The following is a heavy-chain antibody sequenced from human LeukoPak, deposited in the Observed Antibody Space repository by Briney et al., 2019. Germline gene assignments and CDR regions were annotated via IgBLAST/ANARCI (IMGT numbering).Heavy chain of an antibody. CDR2: INDSGKA. CDR3: ARRWNYGRNYYIDV. CDR1: GESFSNYY. V-gene: IGHV4-34*01. D-gene: IGHD1-7*01. J-gene: IGHJ6*03. Sequence: SETLSPACAFHGESFSNYYWSWIRQPPGKGLEWLAEINDSGKANYNPSLMSRVTVSVDTSKNQFSLRLTSVTATDTAVYYCARRWNYGRNYYIDVWGKGATVSVSS.